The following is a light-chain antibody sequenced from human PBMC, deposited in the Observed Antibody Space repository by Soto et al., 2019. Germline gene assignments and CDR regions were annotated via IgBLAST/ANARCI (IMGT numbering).Light chain of an antibody. CDR3: SSYTSSSTPLV. Sequence: QSALTQPRSVSGSPGQSVTISCTGTSSDVGGYNYVSWYQQHPGKAPKLMIYEVSNRPSGVSNRFSGSKSGNTASLTISGLQAEDEADYYCSSYTSSSTPLVFGGGTKVTVL. V-gene: IGLV2-14*01. J-gene: IGLJ3*02. CDR1: SSDVGGYNY. CDR2: EVS.